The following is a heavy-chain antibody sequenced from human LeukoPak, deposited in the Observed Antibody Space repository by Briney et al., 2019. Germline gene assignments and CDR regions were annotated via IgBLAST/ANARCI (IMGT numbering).Heavy chain of an antibody. CDR3: ARACGGRTIGDCYSGWFDP. D-gene: IGHD2-21*01. V-gene: IGHV3-53*01. Sequence: PGGSLRLSCAASGFTVSSNYMSWVRQAPGKGLEWVSVIYSGGSTYYADSVKGRFTISRDNSKNTLYLQMNSLRAEDTAVYYCARACGGRTIGDCYSGWFDPWGQGTLVTVSS. CDR1: GFTVSSNY. CDR2: IYSGGST. J-gene: IGHJ5*02.